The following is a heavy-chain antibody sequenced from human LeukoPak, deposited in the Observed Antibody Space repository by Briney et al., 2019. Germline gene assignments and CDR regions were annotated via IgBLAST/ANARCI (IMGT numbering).Heavy chain of an antibody. CDR2: IYSSGSA. J-gene: IGHJ4*01. D-gene: IGHD3-22*01. CDR3: ARHRDYYDT. CDR1: GASINNNF. Sequence: PSETLSLTCTVSGASINNNFGTWIRQPPGKGLEWIGYIYSSGSANYNPSLKSRVIISGDTSKNQISLNLTSVTAADTAVHFCARHRDYYDTWGHGTLVTVSS. V-gene: IGHV4-59*08.